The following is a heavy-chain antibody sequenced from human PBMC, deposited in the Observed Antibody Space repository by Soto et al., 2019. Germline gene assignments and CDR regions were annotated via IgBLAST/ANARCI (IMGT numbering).Heavy chain of an antibody. V-gene: IGHV3-23*01. J-gene: IGHJ4*02. CDR2: ISGSGGST. Sequence: EVQLLESGGGWVQPGGSLRLSCAASGFTFSSYAMSWVRQAPGKGLEWVSAISGSGGSTYYADSVKGRFTISRDNSNNTLYLQMNSLRAEDTDVYYCANERPERWLDGIDYWGQGTLVPVSS. CDR1: GFTFSSYA. D-gene: IGHD6-19*01. CDR3: ANERPERWLDGIDY.